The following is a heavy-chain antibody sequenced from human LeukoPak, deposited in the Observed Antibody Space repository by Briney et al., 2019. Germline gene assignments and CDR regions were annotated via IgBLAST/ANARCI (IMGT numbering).Heavy chain of an antibody. CDR1: GGSISSSSYY. Sequence: SETLSLTCTVSGGSISSSSYYWGWIRQPPGKGLEWIGSIYYSGSTYYNPSLKSRVTISVDTSKNQFSLKLSSVTAADTAVYYCASLGEAIFGVTYYFDYWGQGTLVTVSS. D-gene: IGHD3-3*01. CDR2: IYYSGST. J-gene: IGHJ4*02. V-gene: IGHV4-39*01. CDR3: ASLGEAIFGVTYYFDY.